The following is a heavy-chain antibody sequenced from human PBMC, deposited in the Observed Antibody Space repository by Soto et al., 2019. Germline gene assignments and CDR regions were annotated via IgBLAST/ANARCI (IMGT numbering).Heavy chain of an antibody. CDR1: GDTFSKST. CDR2: FIPMLGTS. CDR3: AARTGLRYFDWNSAGYAFRI. V-gene: IGHV1-69*08. Sequence: SVKVSCKASGDTFSKSTFSWVRQVPGQGLEWMGRFIPMLGTSNYAQKFQERVTITRDMSTNTAYMELSSLSSEDTALYYCAARTGLRYFDWNSAGYAFRIWGQGTMVTVSS. D-gene: IGHD3-9*01. J-gene: IGHJ3*02.